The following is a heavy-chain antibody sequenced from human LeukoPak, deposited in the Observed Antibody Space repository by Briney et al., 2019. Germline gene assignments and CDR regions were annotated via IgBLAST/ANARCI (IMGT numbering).Heavy chain of an antibody. J-gene: IGHJ6*03. V-gene: IGHV4-30-4*08. CDR1: GGSISSGDYY. CDR2: IYYSGST. CDR3: AWYCSSTSCYTASRPYYYYYMDV. D-gene: IGHD2-2*02. Sequence: PSETLSLTCTVSGGSISSGDYYWSWIRQPPGKGLEWIGYIYYSGSTYYNPSLKSRVTISVDTSKNQFSLKLSSVTAADTAVYYCAWYCSSTSCYTASRPYYYYYMDVWGKGTTVTVSS.